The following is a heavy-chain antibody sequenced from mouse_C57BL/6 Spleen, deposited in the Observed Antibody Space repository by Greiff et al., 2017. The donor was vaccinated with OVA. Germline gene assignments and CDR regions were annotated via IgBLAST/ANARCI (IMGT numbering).Heavy chain of an antibody. Sequence: EVQLQQSGPELVKPGASVKISCTASGYSFNDSNMNWVKQSNGKSLEWIGVINPNYGTTSYNQKFKGKATLTVDPSSSTAYMQLNSLTSEDSAVYYCARVYYDGSSYDWYFDVWGTGTTVTVSS. J-gene: IGHJ1*03. CDR1: GYSFNDSN. CDR2: INPNYGTT. CDR3: ARVYYDGSSYDWYFDV. V-gene: IGHV1-39*01. D-gene: IGHD1-1*01.